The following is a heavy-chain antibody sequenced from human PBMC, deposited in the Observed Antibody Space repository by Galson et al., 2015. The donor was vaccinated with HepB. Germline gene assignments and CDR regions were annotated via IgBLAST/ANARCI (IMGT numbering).Heavy chain of an antibody. J-gene: IGHJ3*02. CDR2: IKQDGSEK. V-gene: IGHV3-7*03. CDR3: ARAYYYDSSGYYPSDAFDI. D-gene: IGHD3-22*01. CDR1: GFTFSSYW. Sequence: SLRLSCAASGFTFSSYWMSWVRQAPGKGLEWVANIKQDGSEKYYVDSVKGRFTISRDNAKNSLYPQMNSLRAEDTAVYYCARAYYYDSSGYYPSDAFDIWGQGTMVTVSS.